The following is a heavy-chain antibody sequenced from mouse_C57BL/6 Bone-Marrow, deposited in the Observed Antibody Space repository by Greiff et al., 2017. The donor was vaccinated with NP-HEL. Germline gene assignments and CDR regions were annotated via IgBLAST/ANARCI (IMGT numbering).Heavy chain of an antibody. J-gene: IGHJ1*03. CDR2: INPSSGYT. Sequence: VQLQQSGAELAKPGASVKLSCKASGYTFPSYWMHWVKQRPGQGLEWIGYINPSSGYTKYNQKFKDKATLTADKSSSTAYMTLSSLTYEDSAVYYCARKSSHWYFDVWGTGTTVTVSS. V-gene: IGHV1-7*01. CDR1: GYTFPSYW. CDR3: ARKSSHWYFDV. D-gene: IGHD1-1*01.